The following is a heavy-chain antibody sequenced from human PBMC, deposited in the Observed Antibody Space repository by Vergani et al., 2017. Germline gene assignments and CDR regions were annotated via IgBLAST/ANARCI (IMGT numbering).Heavy chain of an antibody. CDR2: MDYSGST. CDR1: GDSVISTDYH. CDR3: ASKRGACRAAYCHSYDF. D-gene: IGHD2-8*02. V-gene: IGHV4-39*01. J-gene: IGHJ4*02. Sequence: QVQLQESGPGLLKPSETLSLTCTVSGDSVISTDYHWGWIRQPPGKGLEWIGSMDYSGSTAYNPSLESQISISIDTPKNQFSLRLPSGTAADTALYHCASKRGACRAAYCHSYDFLGPGTLVGVP.